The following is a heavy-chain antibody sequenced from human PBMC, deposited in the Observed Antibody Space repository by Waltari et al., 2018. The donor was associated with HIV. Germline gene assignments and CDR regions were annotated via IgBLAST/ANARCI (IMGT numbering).Heavy chain of an antibody. CDR3: ARGVRYFDWSQPPIDY. D-gene: IGHD3-9*01. Sequence: QVQLQESGPGLVKPSQTLSLTCTVSGGSISSGGYYWSWIRQHPGKGLEWFGYIYYSGSTYYNPSLKSRVTISVDTSKNQFSLKLSSVTAADTAVYYCARGVRYFDWSQPPIDYWGQGTLVTVSS. J-gene: IGHJ4*02. V-gene: IGHV4-31*03. CDR1: GGSISSGGYY. CDR2: IYYSGST.